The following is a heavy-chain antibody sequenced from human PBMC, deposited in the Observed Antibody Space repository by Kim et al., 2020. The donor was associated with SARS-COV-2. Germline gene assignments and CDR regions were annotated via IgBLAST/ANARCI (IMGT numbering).Heavy chain of an antibody. Sequence: ASVKVSCKASGYTFTGYYMHWVRQAPGQGLEWMGWINPNSGGTNYAQKFQGRVTMTRDTSISTAYMELSRLRSDDTAVYYCAREPIYYYYYMDVWGKGTTVTVSS. CDR1: GYTFTGYY. J-gene: IGHJ6*03. CDR3: AREPIYYYYYMDV. V-gene: IGHV1-2*02. CDR2: INPNSGGT.